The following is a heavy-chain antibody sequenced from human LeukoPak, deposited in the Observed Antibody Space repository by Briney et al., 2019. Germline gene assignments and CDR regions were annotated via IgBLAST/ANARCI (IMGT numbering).Heavy chain of an antibody. CDR2: ISAYNGNT. Sequence: ASVKVSCKASGYTFTSYGISWVRQAPGQGLEWMGWISAYNGNTNYAQKLQGRVTMTTDTSTSTAYMELRSLRSDDTAVYYCARSGDYSSGWYLMDYYGMDVWGQGTTVTVS. CDR3: ARSGDYSSGWYLMDYYGMDV. D-gene: IGHD6-19*01. V-gene: IGHV1-18*01. CDR1: GYTFTSYG. J-gene: IGHJ6*01.